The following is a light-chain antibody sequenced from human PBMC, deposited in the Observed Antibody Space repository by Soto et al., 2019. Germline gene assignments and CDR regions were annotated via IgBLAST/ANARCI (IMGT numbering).Light chain of an antibody. J-gene: IGLJ2*01. CDR1: RSNIGTNH. CDR3: AAWDDSLSGL. CDR2: NDN. Sequence: QSVLTQPPSASGTPGQRVTISCSGSRSNIGTNHVYWYQQFPGAAPKLLIYNDNQRPSGVPDRFSGSKSGTSASLAISGLRSEDEADYYCAAWDDSLSGLFGGGTKVTVL. V-gene: IGLV1-47*02.